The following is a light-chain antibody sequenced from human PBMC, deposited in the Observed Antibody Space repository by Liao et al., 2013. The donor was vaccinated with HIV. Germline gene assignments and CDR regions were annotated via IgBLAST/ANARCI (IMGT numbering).Light chain of an antibody. CDR3: QVWDSSRDHQGV. CDR1: QIGSKT. J-gene: IGLJ1*01. CDR2: HDS. V-gene: IGLV3-21*01. Sequence: YVVTQPSSVSVAPGETARITCGGGQIGSKTVHWYQQKPGQAPVLVIYHDSDRPSGIPERFSGSNSGITATLTISRVEAGDEADYYCQVWDSSRDHQGVFGGGTKVTVL.